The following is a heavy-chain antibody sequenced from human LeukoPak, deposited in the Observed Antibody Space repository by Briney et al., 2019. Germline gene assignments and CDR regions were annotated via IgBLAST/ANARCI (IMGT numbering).Heavy chain of an antibody. CDR3: AKFPFPHCGGDCYSGY. J-gene: IGHJ4*02. Sequence: GGSLRLSCAASGFTFSSYAMSWVRQAPGKGLEWVSAISGSGGSTYYADPVKGRFTISRDNSKNTLYLQMNSLRAEDTAVYYCAKFPFPHCGGDCYSGYWGQGTLVTVSS. CDR2: ISGSGGST. D-gene: IGHD2-21*02. CDR1: GFTFSSYA. V-gene: IGHV3-23*01.